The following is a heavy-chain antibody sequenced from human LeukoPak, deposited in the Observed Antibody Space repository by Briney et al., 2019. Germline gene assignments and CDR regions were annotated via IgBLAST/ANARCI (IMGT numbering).Heavy chain of an antibody. D-gene: IGHD5-12*01. CDR3: ARRRDIVATIPPDY. CDR1: GYTFTSYG. CDR2: ISAYNGNT. V-gene: IGHV1-18*01. J-gene: IGHJ4*02. Sequence: WASVTVSCKASGYTFTSYGISWVRQAPGQGLEWMGWISAYNGNTNYAQKLQGRVTMTTDTSTSTAYMELRSLRSDDTAVYYCARRRDIVATIPPDYWGQGTLVTVSS.